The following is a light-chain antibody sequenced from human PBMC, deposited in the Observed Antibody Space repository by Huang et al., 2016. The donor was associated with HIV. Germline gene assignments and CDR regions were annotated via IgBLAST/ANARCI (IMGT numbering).Light chain of an antibody. V-gene: IGKV3-11*01. CDR1: PSVRSY. Sequence: EIVLTQSPATLSLSPGERATLSCRARPSVRSYLAWYQQKPGQAPRILIYDDSSRATCIPARFSGSGSGTDFTITISNLQSEDFAVDYCQQRSAWPLTFGGGTKVEI. CDR2: DDS. CDR3: QQRSAWPLT. J-gene: IGKJ4*01.